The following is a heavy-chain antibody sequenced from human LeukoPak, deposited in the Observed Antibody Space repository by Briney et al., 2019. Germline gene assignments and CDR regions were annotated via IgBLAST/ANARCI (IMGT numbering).Heavy chain of an antibody. V-gene: IGHV4-59*01. CDR1: GGSISSDY. CDR2: IYYSGST. CDR3: ARAIKYYDSSGYAYDY. J-gene: IGHJ4*02. D-gene: IGHD3-22*01. Sequence: PSETLSLTCTVSGGSISSDYWSWIRQPPGKGLEWIGYIYYSGSTNYNPSLKSRVTISVDTSKNQFSLKLSSVTAAGTAVYYCARAIKYYDSSGYAYDYWGQGTLVTVSS.